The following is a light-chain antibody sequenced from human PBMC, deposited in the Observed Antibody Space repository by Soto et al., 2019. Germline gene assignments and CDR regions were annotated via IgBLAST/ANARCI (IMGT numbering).Light chain of an antibody. V-gene: IGKV3-20*01. Sequence: VMTRAPATLSESPGERATLSCRARQTINNNVAWYQLKPGQAPRLLIYGASSRATGIPDRFSGSGSGTDFTLTISRLEHEDFEVSYYQQYGSSPPTWTFGQGTKV. CDR3: QQYGSSPPTWT. J-gene: IGKJ1*01. CDR1: QTINNN. CDR2: GAS.